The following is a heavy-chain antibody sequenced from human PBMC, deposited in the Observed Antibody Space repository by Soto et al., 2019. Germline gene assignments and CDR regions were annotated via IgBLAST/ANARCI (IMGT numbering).Heavy chain of an antibody. CDR1: GFPFWSYF. V-gene: IGHV3-64*01. D-gene: IGHD3-9*01. CDR3: ARGTDYAILTGPPDY. Sequence: GCSLRLSCAASGFPFWSYFMHGVRKTPGKGLEYVSAISSNGGSTYYANSVKGRFTISRDNSKNTLYLQMGSLRAEDMAVYYCARGTDYAILTGPPDYWGQGTLVTVSS. J-gene: IGHJ4*02. CDR2: ISSNGGST.